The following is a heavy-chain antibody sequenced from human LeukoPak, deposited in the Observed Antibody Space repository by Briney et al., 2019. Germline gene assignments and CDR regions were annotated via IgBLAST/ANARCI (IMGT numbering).Heavy chain of an antibody. D-gene: IGHD6-13*01. Sequence: PGGSLRLSCAGSGFSFSDYYMNWIRQAPGKGLEWVSYISRGGNTIYYADSVKGRFTISRDNAKNSLFLQMNSLRAEDTAVYYCARERLHGSSWYLDYWGQGTLVTVSS. V-gene: IGHV3-11*01. J-gene: IGHJ4*02. CDR3: ARERLHGSSWYLDY. CDR1: GFSFSDYY. CDR2: ISRGGNTI.